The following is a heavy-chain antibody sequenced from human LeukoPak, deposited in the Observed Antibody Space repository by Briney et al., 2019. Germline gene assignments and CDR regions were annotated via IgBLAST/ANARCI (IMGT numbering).Heavy chain of an antibody. CDR3: ARDIGGYSGSYPFDY. D-gene: IGHD1-26*01. V-gene: IGHV1-2*02. CDR1: GYTFTGYY. Sequence: ASVKVSCKASGYTFTGYYMHWVRQAPGQGLEWMGWNNPNSGGTSYAQKFQGRVTVTRHTSISTAYMELSRLRSDDTAVYYCARDIGGYSGSYPFDYWGQGTLVTVSS. J-gene: IGHJ4*02. CDR2: NNPNSGGT.